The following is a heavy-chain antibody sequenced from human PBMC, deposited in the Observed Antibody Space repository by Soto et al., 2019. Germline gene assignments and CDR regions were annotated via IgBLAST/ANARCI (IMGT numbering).Heavy chain of an antibody. CDR3: ARAAESELRSYYYGMDV. V-gene: IGHV3-21*01. D-gene: IGHD3-3*01. Sequence: EVQLVESGGGLVKPGGSLRLSCAASGFTFSSYSMNWVRQAPGKGLEWVSSISSSSSYIYYADSVKGRFTISRDNAKNSLYLQMNSLRAEDTAVYYCARAAESELRSYYYGMDVWGQGTTVTVSS. J-gene: IGHJ6*02. CDR1: GFTFSSYS. CDR2: ISSSSSYI.